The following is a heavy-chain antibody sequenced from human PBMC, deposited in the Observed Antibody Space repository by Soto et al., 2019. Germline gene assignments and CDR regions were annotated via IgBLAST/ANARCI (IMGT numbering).Heavy chain of an antibody. CDR1: AFTFSAYG. Sequence: QVHLVESGGGVVQPGRSLRHSCAASAFTFSAYGMHWVRQAPGKGLEWVALIWHDGSNEHYADSVKGRFIISRDNSKSTLYLQMISLRAEDTAVYFCARGADCSGGSCFWGFFDLWGRGTLVTVSS. V-gene: IGHV3-33*01. CDR2: IWHDGSNE. D-gene: IGHD2-15*01. J-gene: IGHJ2*01. CDR3: ARGADCSGGSCFWGFFDL.